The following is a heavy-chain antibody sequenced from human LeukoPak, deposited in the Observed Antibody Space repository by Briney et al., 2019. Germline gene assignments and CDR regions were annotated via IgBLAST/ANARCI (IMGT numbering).Heavy chain of an antibody. CDR3: ALTIDYYGSGSYSFDY. V-gene: IGHV2-5*02. Sequence: SGPTLVKPTQTLTLTCTFSGFSLSTSGVGVGWIRQPPGKALEWLALIYWDDDKRYSPSLKSRLTITQDTSKNQVVLTMTNMDPVDTATYYCALTIDYYGSGSYSFDYWGQGTLVTVSS. CDR1: GFSLSTSGVG. CDR2: IYWDDDK. J-gene: IGHJ4*02. D-gene: IGHD3-10*01.